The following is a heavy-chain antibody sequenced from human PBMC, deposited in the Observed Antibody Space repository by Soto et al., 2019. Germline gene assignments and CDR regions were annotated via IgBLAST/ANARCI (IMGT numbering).Heavy chain of an antibody. V-gene: IGHV4-34*01. CDR2: INHSGST. J-gene: IGHJ4*02. Sequence: PSETLSLTCAVYGGSFSGYYWSWIRQPPGKGLEWIGEINHSGSTNYNPSLKSRVTISVDTSKNQFSLKLSSVTAADTAVYYCARGLLERRYFDYWGQGTLVTVSS. D-gene: IGHD1-1*01. CDR3: ARGLLERRYFDY. CDR1: GGSFSGYY.